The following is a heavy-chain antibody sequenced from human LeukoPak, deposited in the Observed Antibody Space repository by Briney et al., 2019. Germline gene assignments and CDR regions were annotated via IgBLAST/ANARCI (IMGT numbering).Heavy chain of an antibody. CDR1: GFTFSSYA. D-gene: IGHD6-13*01. J-gene: IGHJ4*02. CDR3: AKSPSGITWSYFDY. CDR2: ISGSGGST. Sequence: GGSLRLSCVASGFTFSSYAMSWVRQAPWKGLEWVSAISGSGGSTYYADSVKGRFTISRDSSKNTLYLQINSLRAEDTAVYYCAKSPSGITWSYFDYWGQGTLVTVSS. V-gene: IGHV3-23*01.